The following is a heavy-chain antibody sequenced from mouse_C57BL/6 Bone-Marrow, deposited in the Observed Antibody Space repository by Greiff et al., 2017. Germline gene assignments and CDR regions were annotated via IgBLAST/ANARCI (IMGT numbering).Heavy chain of an antibody. CDR3: ARVLAGLESWFAY. V-gene: IGHV8-12*01. CDR2: IYWDDDK. D-gene: IGHD6-1*01. J-gene: IGHJ3*01. CDR1: GFSLSTSGMG. Sequence: QVTLKVCGPGILQSSQTLSLTCSFSGFSLSTSGMGVSCIRQPSGKGLEWLAHIYWDDDKRYNPSLKSRLTISKDTSRNQVFLKITSVDTADTATYYCARVLAGLESWFAYWGQGTLVTVSA.